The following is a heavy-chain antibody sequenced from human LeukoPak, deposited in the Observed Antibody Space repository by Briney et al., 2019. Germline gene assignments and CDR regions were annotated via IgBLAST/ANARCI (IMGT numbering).Heavy chain of an antibody. CDR3: ARGVWGAAPYFDY. D-gene: IGHD1-26*01. V-gene: IGHV4-31*03. CDR1: GGSISSGGYY. CDR2: IYYSGST. J-gene: IGHJ4*02. Sequence: SQTLSLTCTVSGGSISSGGYYWSWIRQHPGKGLEWIGYIYYSGSTYYNPSLKSRVTISVDTSKNQFSLKLSSVTAADTAVYYCARGVWGAAPYFDYWGQGTLVTVSS.